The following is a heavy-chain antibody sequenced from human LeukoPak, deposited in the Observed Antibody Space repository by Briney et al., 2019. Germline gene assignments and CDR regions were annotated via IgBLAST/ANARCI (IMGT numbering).Heavy chain of an antibody. Sequence: SETLSLTCAVYGGSFRGYYWSWIRQPPGKGLEWIGEINHSGSTNYNPSLKSRVTISVDTSKNQFSLKLSSVTAADTAVYYCARHRYCSSTSCYRYAFDIWGQGTMVTVSS. J-gene: IGHJ3*02. D-gene: IGHD2-2*01. CDR3: ARHRYCSSTSCYRYAFDI. CDR1: GGSFRGYY. V-gene: IGHV4-34*01. CDR2: INHSGST.